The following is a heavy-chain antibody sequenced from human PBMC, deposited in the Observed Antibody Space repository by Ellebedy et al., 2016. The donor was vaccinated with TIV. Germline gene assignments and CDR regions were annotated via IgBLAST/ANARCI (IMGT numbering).Heavy chain of an antibody. D-gene: IGHD2/OR15-2a*01. CDR2: ISVLCKST. V-gene: IGHV3-23*01. Sequence: GGSLRLXXAASGFTFSDYAMTWVRHAPRRGLERVSGISVLCKSTSYADFFKARSTITRDNSKNTLYLQIDSLRADDTAVYVCAKSRTKLLVPGAIVDYWGQGSLVTVSS. CDR3: AKSRTKLLVPGAIVDY. CDR1: GFTFSDYA. J-gene: IGHJ4*02.